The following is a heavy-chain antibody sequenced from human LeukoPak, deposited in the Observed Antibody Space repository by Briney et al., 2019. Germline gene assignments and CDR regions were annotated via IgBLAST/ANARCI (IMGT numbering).Heavy chain of an antibody. CDR2: ISSSSSYI. Sequence: GGSLRLSCAASGFTFSSYSMNWVRQAPGKGLEWVSSISSSSSYIYYADSVKGRFTISRDNSKNTLYLQMNSLRAEDTAVYYCARDSYYDSSGSDGMDVWGQGTTVTASS. J-gene: IGHJ6*02. CDR1: GFTFSSYS. V-gene: IGHV3-21*04. D-gene: IGHD3-22*01. CDR3: ARDSYYDSSGSDGMDV.